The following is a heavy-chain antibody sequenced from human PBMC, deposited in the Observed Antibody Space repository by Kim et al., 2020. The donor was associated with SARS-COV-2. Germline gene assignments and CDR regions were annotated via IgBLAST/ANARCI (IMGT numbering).Heavy chain of an antibody. CDR1: GYTLTELS. Sequence: ASVKVSCKVSGYTLTELSMHWVRQAPGKGLEWMGGFDPEDGETFYAQKFQGRVTMTEDTSTDTAYMELTSMRSEDTAVYYCATSCSITSCHWFDPWGQGT. D-gene: IGHD2-2*01. V-gene: IGHV1-24*01. CDR3: ATSCSITSCHWFDP. CDR2: FDPEDGET. J-gene: IGHJ5*02.